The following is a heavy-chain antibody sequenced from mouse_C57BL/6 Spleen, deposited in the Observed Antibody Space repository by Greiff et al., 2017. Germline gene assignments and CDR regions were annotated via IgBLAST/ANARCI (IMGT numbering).Heavy chain of an antibody. Sequence: EVQLQESGGGLVQPGGSLKLSCAASGFTFSDYGMAWVRQAPRKGPEWVAFISNLAYSIYYADTVTGRFTISRENAKNTLYLEMSSLRSEDTAMYYCARHDYYEGFAYWGQGTLVTVSA. D-gene: IGHD1-1*01. CDR2: ISNLAYSI. CDR3: ARHDYYEGFAY. V-gene: IGHV5-15*01. CDR1: GFTFSDYG. J-gene: IGHJ3*01.